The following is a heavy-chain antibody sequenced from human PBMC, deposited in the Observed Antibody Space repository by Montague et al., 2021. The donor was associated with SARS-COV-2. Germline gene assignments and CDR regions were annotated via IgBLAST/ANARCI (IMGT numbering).Heavy chain of an antibody. J-gene: IGHJ4*02. CDR3: ARDRALNLRTLGH. CDR2: IIPSNNKK. V-gene: IGHV1-18*01. CDR1: GYTFGTYG. D-gene: IGHD3/OR15-3a*01. Sequence: SVMVSCKASGYTFGTYGINWVRQAPGQGLEWIGWIIPSNNKKNYAQKFQDRVIMTTDTSTTTAYMELRSLRSDDTAVYYCARDRALNLRTLGHWGQGTLVTVSS.